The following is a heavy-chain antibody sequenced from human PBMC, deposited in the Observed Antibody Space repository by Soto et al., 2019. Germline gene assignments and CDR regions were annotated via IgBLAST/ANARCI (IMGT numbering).Heavy chain of an antibody. CDR2: IYYSGST. CDR3: GTYSSSWYVVY. Sequence: PLATLSLTCTFFGGSISSHSFYWGWIRQPPGKGLEWIGSIYYSGSTYYNPSLKSRVTISVDTSKNQFSLKLSSVTAADTAVYYCGTYSSSWYVVYWGQGTLVTVS. CDR1: GGSISSHSFY. V-gene: IGHV4-39*01. D-gene: IGHD6-13*01. J-gene: IGHJ4*02.